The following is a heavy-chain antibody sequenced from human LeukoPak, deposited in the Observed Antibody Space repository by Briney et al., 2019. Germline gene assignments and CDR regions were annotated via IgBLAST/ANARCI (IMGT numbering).Heavy chain of an antibody. Sequence: SETLSLTCTVSGDSMRSYYWSWIRQPPGKGLEWIASIYFSGGTNYNPSLKSRVTMSLDTSNNQFSLKLSSVTAADTAVYYCARDLSAVAGWFDPWGQGTLVTVSS. CDR1: GDSMRSYY. V-gene: IGHV4-59*01. J-gene: IGHJ5*02. CDR2: IYFSGGT. D-gene: IGHD6-19*01. CDR3: ARDLSAVAGWFDP.